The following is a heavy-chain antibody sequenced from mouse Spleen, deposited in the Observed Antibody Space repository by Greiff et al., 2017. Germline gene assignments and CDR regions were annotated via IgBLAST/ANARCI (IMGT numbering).Heavy chain of an antibody. V-gene: IGHV1-54*01. CDR1: GYAFTNYL. D-gene: IGHD2-13*01. Sequence: VQLQQSGAELVRPGTSVKVSCKASGYAFTNYLIEWVKQRPGQGLEWIGVINPGSGGTNYNEKFKGKATLTADKSSSTAYMQLSSLTSEDSAVYFCARGDHYFDYWGQGTTLTVSS. J-gene: IGHJ2*01. CDR2: INPGSGGT. CDR3: ARGDHYFDY.